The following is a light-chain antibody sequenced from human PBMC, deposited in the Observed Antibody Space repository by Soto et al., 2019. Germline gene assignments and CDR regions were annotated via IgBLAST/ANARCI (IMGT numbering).Light chain of an antibody. CDR1: QRISSW. J-gene: IGKJ5*01. CDR3: QQAHSFPVT. Sequence: DLPMTQSPSSVSASVGDRVTITCRASQRISSWVDWYQQKPGKAPKLLIYTASILQSGVPSRFSGSGSETDFTLTITSLQPEDFATYYCQQAHSFPVTFGQGTRLDIK. CDR2: TAS. V-gene: IGKV1-12*01.